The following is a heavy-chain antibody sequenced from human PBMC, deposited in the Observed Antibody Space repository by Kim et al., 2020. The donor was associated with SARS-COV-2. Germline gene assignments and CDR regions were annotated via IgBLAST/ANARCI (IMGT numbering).Heavy chain of an antibody. Sequence: SETLSLTCTVSGGSFTTYSHYWVWIRQPPGKGLEWIGAIYHSGYIHYNPSLKSRVTISMDTSKSQFYLSLNTVTAADTALYYCARDSSGSDNWFDPWGQGTLVTVSS. CDR3: ARDSSGSDNWFDP. CDR2: IYHSGYI. CDR1: GGSFTTYSHY. V-gene: IGHV4-39*07. J-gene: IGHJ5*02. D-gene: IGHD3-10*01.